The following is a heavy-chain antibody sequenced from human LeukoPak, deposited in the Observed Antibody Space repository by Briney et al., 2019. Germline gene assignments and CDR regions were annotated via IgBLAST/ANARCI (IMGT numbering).Heavy chain of an antibody. Sequence: PGGSLRLSCAASGFPFSSYEMNWVRQAPGKGLEWVSSISSSSSYIYYADSVKGRFAISRDNAKNSLYLQMNSLRAEDTAVYYCARDLLGWNYLFDYWGQGTLVTVSS. V-gene: IGHV3-21*01. D-gene: IGHD1-7*01. CDR1: GFPFSSYE. CDR2: ISSSSSYI. J-gene: IGHJ4*02. CDR3: ARDLLGWNYLFDY.